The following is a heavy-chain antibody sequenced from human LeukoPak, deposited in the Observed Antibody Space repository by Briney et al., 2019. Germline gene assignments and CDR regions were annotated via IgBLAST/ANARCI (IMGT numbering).Heavy chain of an antibody. Sequence: SGTLSLTCAVSGGSISSSNWWSWVRQPPGKGLEGIGEIYHSGSTNYNPSLKSRVTISVDKSKNQFSLKLSSVTAADTAVYYCARLVVVAATGEFYYYYMDVWGGGTTVTVSS. CDR2: IYHSGST. D-gene: IGHD2-15*01. J-gene: IGHJ6*03. CDR3: ARLVVVAATGEFYYYYMDV. CDR1: GGSISSSNW. V-gene: IGHV4-4*02.